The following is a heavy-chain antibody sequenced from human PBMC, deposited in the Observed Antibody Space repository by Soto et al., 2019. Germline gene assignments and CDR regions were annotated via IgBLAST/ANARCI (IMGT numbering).Heavy chain of an antibody. V-gene: IGHV5-51*01. J-gene: IGHJ6*02. CDR2: IYPGDSDT. D-gene: IGHD1-1*01. Sequence: PGESLKISCKGSGYSFTSYCIGWVLQMPWKGLEWMGIIYPGDSDTRYSPSFQGQVTISADKSISTAYLQWSSLKASDTAMYYCARRATGTHYYYYGMDVWGQGTTVTVSS. CDR3: ARRATGTHYYYYGMDV. CDR1: GYSFTSYC.